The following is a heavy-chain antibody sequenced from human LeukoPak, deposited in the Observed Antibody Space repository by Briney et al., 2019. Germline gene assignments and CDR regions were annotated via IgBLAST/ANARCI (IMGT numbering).Heavy chain of an antibody. Sequence: GGSLRLSCAASGFTFSIYAMSWVRQAPGKGLQWVSSITSRGESTWYVDSVKGRFTITRDNSKNSLYLQMNSLRTEDTALYYCAKDCLNRSSWPNPLDFWGQGTLVTVSS. CDR2: ITSRGEST. V-gene: IGHV3-23*01. D-gene: IGHD6-13*01. CDR1: GFTFSIYA. CDR3: AKDCLNRSSWPNPLDF. J-gene: IGHJ4*02.